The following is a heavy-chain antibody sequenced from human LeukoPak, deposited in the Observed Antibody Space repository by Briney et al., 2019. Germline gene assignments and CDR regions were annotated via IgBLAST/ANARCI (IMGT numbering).Heavy chain of an antibody. V-gene: IGHV4-31*03. Sequence: SETLSLTCTVSGDSLISGTYYWNWIRQYPGKGLEWVGYIHFTGSTDYSPSLKSRGTISVDKSKNHFSLNVNSVTAADTAVYYCARATTATTGFGYFDSWGQGALVTVSS. J-gene: IGHJ4*02. CDR2: IHFTGST. D-gene: IGHD4-17*01. CDR1: GDSLISGTYY. CDR3: ARATTATTGFGYFDS.